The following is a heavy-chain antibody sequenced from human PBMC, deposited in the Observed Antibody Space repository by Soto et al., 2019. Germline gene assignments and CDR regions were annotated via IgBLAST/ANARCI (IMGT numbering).Heavy chain of an antibody. CDR2: SYYSGST. Sequence: AETLSLTCTVSGGSISSYYWGWIRQPPGKGLEWIGNSYYSGSTNYNPSLKSRVTISVDTSKNQFSLKLSSVTAADTAVYYCAGDKHSRTWSFYWGQGTLVTVSS. CDR3: AGDKHSRTWSFY. J-gene: IGHJ4*02. D-gene: IGHD6-13*01. CDR1: GGSISSYY. V-gene: IGHV4-59*01.